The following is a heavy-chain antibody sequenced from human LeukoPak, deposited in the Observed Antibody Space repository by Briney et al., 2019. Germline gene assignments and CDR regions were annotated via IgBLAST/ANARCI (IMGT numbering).Heavy chain of an antibody. V-gene: IGHV4-61*02. CDR1: GGPISSGSYY. CDR3: ARSYYDFWSPTGFFDY. J-gene: IGHJ4*02. CDR2: IYPSGST. D-gene: IGHD3-3*01. Sequence: SETLSLTCTVSGGPISSGSYYWSWIRQPAGKGLEWIGRIYPSGSTNYNPSLKSRVTISVDTSKNQFSLKLSSVTAADRAVYYCARSYYDFWSPTGFFDYWGQGTLVTVSS.